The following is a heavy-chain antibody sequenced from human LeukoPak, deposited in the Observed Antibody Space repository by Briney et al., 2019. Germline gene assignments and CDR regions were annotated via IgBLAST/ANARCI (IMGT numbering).Heavy chain of an antibody. D-gene: IGHD3-22*01. CDR1: GYTFTSYY. CDR2: INPSGGST. CDR3: ARDGFLYYYDSSGYSLDY. J-gene: IGHJ4*02. Sequence: ASVKVSCKASGYTFTSYYMHWVRQAPGQGLEWKGIINPSGGSTSYAQKLQGRVTMTRDTSTSTVYMELSSLRSEDTAVYYCARDGFLYYYDSSGYSLDYWGQGTLVTVSP. V-gene: IGHV1-46*01.